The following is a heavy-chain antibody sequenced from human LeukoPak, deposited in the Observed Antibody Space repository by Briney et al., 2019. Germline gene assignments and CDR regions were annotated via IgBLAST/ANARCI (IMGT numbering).Heavy chain of an antibody. CDR1: GFTFSDYY. J-gene: IGHJ4*02. CDR3: ARDFSSSLDF. CDR2: ISSSSSYT. V-gene: IGHV3-11*06. Sequence: GGSLRLYCAASGFTFSDYYMSLIRQAPGKGQEWVSYISSSSSYTNYADSVKGRFTISRDNAKNSLYLQMNSLRAEDTAVYYCARDFSSSLDFWGQGTLVTVSS. D-gene: IGHD6-13*01.